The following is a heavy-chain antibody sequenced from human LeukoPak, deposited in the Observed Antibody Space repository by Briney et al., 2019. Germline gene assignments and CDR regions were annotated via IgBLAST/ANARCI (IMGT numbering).Heavy chain of an antibody. CDR2: IIPIFGTA. CDR1: GGTFSSYA. J-gene: IGHJ6*03. Sequence: AVKVSCKASGGTFSSYAISWVRQAPGQGLEWMGGIIPIFGTANYAQKFQGRVTITTDESTSTAYMELSSLRSEDTAVYYCASSPVVADYYYYYMDVWGKGTTVTVSS. V-gene: IGHV1-69*05. D-gene: IGHD2-15*01. CDR3: ASSPVVADYYYYYMDV.